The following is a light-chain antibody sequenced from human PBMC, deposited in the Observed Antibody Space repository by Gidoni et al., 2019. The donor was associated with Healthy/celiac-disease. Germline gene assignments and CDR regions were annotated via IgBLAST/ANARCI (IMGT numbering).Light chain of an antibody. CDR3: QQYVSSLFT. CDR1: QSVSSSY. CDR2: AAS. Sequence: ELVLTQSQGTLSLSPGERATLSCRASQSVSSSYLAWYQQKPGQAPRLLIYAASSRATGIPDKFSGSGSGTDFTLTISRLDPEDFAVYYCQQYVSSLFTFGPGTKVDIK. J-gene: IGKJ3*01. V-gene: IGKV3-20*01.